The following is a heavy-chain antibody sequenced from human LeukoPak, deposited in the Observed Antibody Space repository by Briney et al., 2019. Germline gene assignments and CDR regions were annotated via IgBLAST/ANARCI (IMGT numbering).Heavy chain of an antibody. CDR2: ISSNGGTT. CDR3: VKALSSTVTTKRKFDY. V-gene: IGHV3-64D*06. D-gene: IGHD4-17*01. J-gene: IGHJ4*02. CDR1: GFTFNSYA. Sequence: GGSLRLSCSASGFTFNSYAMHWVRPAPGKGLEYVSAISSNGGTTYHADSVKGRFTISRDNSQNTLYLQMSSLRDGDTAVYYCVKALSSTVTTKRKFDYWGQGTLVTVSS.